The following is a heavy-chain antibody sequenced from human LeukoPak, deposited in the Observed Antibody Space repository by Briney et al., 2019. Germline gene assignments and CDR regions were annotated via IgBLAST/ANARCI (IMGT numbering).Heavy chain of an antibody. CDR3: AREEYDSSGYYSLLY. J-gene: IGHJ4*02. CDR2: ISSSGSTI. Sequence: KPGGSLRLSCAASGFTFSDYYMSWIRQAPGKGLEWVSYISSSGSTIYYADSVKGRFTISRDNAKNSLYLQMNSPRAEDTAVYYCAREEYDSSGYYSLLYWGQGTLVTVSS. D-gene: IGHD3-22*01. V-gene: IGHV3-11*04. CDR1: GFTFSDYY.